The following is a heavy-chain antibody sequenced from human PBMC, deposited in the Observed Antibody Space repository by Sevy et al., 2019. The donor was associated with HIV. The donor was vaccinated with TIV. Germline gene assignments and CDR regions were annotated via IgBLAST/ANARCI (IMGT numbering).Heavy chain of an antibody. CDR1: VGSISSYY. J-gene: IGHJ6*03. D-gene: IGHD6-13*01. V-gene: IGHV4-59*08. CDR3: ARHSQEGEGSSWYRYYYYYYMDV. Sequence: SETLSLTCTVSVGSISSYYWSWIRQPPGKGLEWIGSIYYSGSTNYNPSLKSRVTISVDTSTNRWFLKLSSVTAADTAVYYYARHSQEGEGSSWYRYYYYYYMDVWGKGTTVTVSS. CDR2: IYYSGST.